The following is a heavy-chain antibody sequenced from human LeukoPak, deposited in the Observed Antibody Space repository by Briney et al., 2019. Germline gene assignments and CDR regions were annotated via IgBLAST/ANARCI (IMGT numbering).Heavy chain of an antibody. CDR2: ISYDGSNK. CDR1: GFTFSSYG. V-gene: IGHV3-30*03. CDR3: ARGPDTSGHGGYFAY. Sequence: PGRSLRLSCAASGFTFSSYGMHWVRQAPGKGLEWVAVISYDGSNKYYADSVKGRFTISRDNSKNSLYLQMNSLRAEDTALYYCARGPDTSGHGGYFAYWGQGTLVTVSS. D-gene: IGHD3-22*01. J-gene: IGHJ4*02.